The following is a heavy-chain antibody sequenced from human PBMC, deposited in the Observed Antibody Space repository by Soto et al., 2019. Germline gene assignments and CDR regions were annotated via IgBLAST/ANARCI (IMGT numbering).Heavy chain of an antibody. V-gene: IGHV1-69*13. CDR3: ARRPAAIRGYYYGMDV. D-gene: IGHD2-2*02. CDR1: GGTFSSYA. J-gene: IGHJ6*02. CDR2: IIPIFGTA. Sequence: GASVKVSCKASGGTFSSYAISWVRQAPGQGLEWMGGIIPIFGTANYAQKFQGRVTITADESTSTAYMELSSLRSEDTAVYYCARRPAAIRGYYYGMDVWGQGTTVTSP.